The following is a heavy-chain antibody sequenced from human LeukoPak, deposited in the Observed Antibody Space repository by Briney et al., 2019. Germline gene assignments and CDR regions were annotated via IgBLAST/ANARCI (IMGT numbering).Heavy chain of an antibody. J-gene: IGHJ4*02. Sequence: PSETLSLTCSVSGGSISSATYYWGWLRQSPGKGLEWIGSVYYSGSTYYNPSLKSRVTISVDTSKNQFSLKLSSVTAADTAVYYCARGADHYYDSSGYPKILDYWGQGTLVTVSS. CDR2: VYYSGST. D-gene: IGHD3-22*01. CDR1: GGSISSATYY. CDR3: ARGADHYYDSSGYPKILDY. V-gene: IGHV4-39*07.